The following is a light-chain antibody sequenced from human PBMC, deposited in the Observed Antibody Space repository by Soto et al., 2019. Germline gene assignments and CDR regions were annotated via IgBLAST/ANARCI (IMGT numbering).Light chain of an antibody. Sequence: EIVLTQSPGTLSLSPGERATLSCRASQSVSSSYLAWYQQKPGQAPRLLISGASSRATGIPDRFSGSGSGTDFTLTISRLETEDFAVYYCQQYGSSLWTFGKGTKVEIK. CDR3: QQYGSSLWT. J-gene: IGKJ1*01. CDR1: QSVSSSY. V-gene: IGKV3-20*01. CDR2: GAS.